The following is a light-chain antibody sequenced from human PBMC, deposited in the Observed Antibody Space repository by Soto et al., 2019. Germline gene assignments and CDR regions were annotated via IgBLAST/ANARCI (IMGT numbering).Light chain of an antibody. J-gene: IGKJ1*01. CDR1: QSVSSD. Sequence: EIVMTQSPATLSVSPGERATLSCRASQSVSSDLAWYQHKPGQAPRLLTYGPSTRATGIPARFSGSGSGTEFTLTISSLQSEDFAVYYCQQYNKWPWTFGQGTKVEIK. CDR3: QQYNKWPWT. CDR2: GPS. V-gene: IGKV3-15*01.